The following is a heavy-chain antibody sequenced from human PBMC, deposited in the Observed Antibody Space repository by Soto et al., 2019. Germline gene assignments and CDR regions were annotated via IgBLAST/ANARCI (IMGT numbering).Heavy chain of an antibody. D-gene: IGHD2-15*01. V-gene: IGHV1-18*01. CDR2: ISAYNGNT. CDR1: GYTFTSYA. Sequence: ASVKVSCKASGYTFTSYAMNWVRQAPEQGLEWMGWISAYNGNTNYAQKLQGRATMTTDTSTSTAYMELRSLISDDTAVYYCARDGLRYCSGGSCLYFDYWGQGTLVTVSS. CDR3: ARDGLRYCSGGSCLYFDY. J-gene: IGHJ4*02.